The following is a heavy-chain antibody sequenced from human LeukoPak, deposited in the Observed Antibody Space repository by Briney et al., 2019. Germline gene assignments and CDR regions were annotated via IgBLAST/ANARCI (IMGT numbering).Heavy chain of an antibody. CDR2: IYSGDST. CDR1: GFTVSSNY. V-gene: IGHV3-53*01. CDR3: ARGRTRGTFDY. Sequence: PGGSLRLSCAASGFTVSSNYMSWVRQAPGKGQEWVSVIYSGDSTYYADSVKGRFTISRDNSKNTLYLQMNSLRAEDTAVYYCARGRTRGTFDYWGQGTLVTVSS. J-gene: IGHJ4*02.